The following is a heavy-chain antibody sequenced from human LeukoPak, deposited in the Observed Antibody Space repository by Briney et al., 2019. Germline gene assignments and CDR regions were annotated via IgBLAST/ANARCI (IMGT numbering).Heavy chain of an antibody. Sequence: GGSLRLSCTASGFTFGEYAMTWVRQAPGKGLEWVGFITSKAYGGTTQYAASVKGRFTISRDDSKSLAYLQMNSLKIEDTAVYFCTRAGGFCGGDCYDNWGQGTLVTVSS. CDR1: GFTFGEYA. D-gene: IGHD2-21*01. J-gene: IGHJ4*02. CDR2: ITSKAYGGTT. CDR3: TRAGGFCGGDCYDN. V-gene: IGHV3-49*04.